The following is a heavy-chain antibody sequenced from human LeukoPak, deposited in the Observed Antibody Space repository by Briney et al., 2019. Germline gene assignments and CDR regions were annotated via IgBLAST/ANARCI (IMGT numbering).Heavy chain of an antibody. J-gene: IGHJ5*02. D-gene: IGHD1-14*01. CDR3: AKGTGKSTLNWFDP. Sequence: GGSLRLSCAVSGFTFDDYAMHWVRQAPGKGLEWVSLISWDGDSTYYADSVKGRFTISRDNSKNSLYLQMNSLRTEDTALYYCAKGTGKSTLNWFDPWGQGTLVTVSS. CDR1: GFTFDDYA. CDR2: ISWDGDST. V-gene: IGHV3-43*01.